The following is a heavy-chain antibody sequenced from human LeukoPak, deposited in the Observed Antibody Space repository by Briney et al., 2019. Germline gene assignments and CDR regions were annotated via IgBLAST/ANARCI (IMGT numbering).Heavy chain of an antibody. CDR3: ARDTGDYYYHYMDV. V-gene: IGHV3-48*03. Sequence: GGSLRLSCAASGFTFSSYEMNWVRQAPGEGLEWIAYISTSGSSVKYADSVKGRFTISRDNAKNSLYLQMDSLRTEDTAVFYCARDTGDYYYHYMDVWGKGTTVTISS. J-gene: IGHJ6*03. CDR2: ISTSGSSV. CDR1: GFTFSSYE. D-gene: IGHD7-27*01.